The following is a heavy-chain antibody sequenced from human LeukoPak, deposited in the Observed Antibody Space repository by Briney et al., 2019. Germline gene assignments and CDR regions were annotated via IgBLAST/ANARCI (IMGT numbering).Heavy chain of an antibody. CDR3: ARAIAAAGSWFDP. CDR1: GFTFDVYA. CDR2: ITWNSGSI. D-gene: IGHD6-13*01. Sequence: GGSLRLSCAASGFTFDVYAMHWVRQAPGKGLEWVSGITWNSGSIGYADSVKGRFTISRDNAKNSLYLQMNSLRAEDTAVYYCARAIAAAGSWFDPWGQGTLVTVSS. V-gene: IGHV3-9*01. J-gene: IGHJ5*02.